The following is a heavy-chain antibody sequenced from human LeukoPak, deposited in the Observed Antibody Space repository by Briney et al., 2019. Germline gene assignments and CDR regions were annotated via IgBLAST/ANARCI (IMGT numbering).Heavy chain of an antibody. CDR2: ISGSGGST. CDR3: AKVSRVTMLRGVIQADRFFDY. V-gene: IGHV3-23*01. J-gene: IGHJ4*02. D-gene: IGHD3-10*01. CDR1: GFTFSSYA. Sequence: GGSLRLSCAASGFTFSSYAMSWVRQAPGKGLEWVSAISGSGGSTYYADSVKGRFTISRDNSKNTLYLQMNSLRAEDTAVYYCAKVSRVTMLRGVIQADRFFDYWGQGTLVTVSS.